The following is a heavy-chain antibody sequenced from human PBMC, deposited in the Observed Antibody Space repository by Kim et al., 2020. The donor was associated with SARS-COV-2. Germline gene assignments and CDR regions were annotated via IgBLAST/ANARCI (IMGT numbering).Heavy chain of an antibody. CDR3: ARDSRLVRGVIGYYYYYYGMDV. J-gene: IGHJ6*02. Sequence: SETLSLTCAVYGGSFSGYYWSWIRQPPGKGLEWIGEINHSGSTNYNPSLKSRVTISVDTSKNQFSLKLSSVTAADTAVYYCARDSRLVRGVIGYYYYYYGMDVWGQGTTVTVSS. V-gene: IGHV4-34*01. CDR2: INHSGST. D-gene: IGHD3-10*01. CDR1: GGSFSGYY.